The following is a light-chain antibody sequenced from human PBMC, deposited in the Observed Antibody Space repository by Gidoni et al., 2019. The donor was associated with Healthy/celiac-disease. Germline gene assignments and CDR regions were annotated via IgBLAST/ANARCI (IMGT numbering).Light chain of an antibody. CDR3: QQYNSYSWT. CDR2: KAS. Sequence: DIQMTQSPSTLSASVGDRVTITCRASQSSSSWLAWYQQKPGKAPKLLIYKASSLESGVPSRFSGSGSGTEFTLTISSLQPDDFATYYCQQYNSYSWTFAQGTKVGIK. CDR1: QSSSSW. V-gene: IGKV1-5*03. J-gene: IGKJ1*01.